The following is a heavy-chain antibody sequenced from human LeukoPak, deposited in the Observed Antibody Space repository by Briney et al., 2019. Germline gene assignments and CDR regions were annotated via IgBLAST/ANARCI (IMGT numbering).Heavy chain of an antibody. CDR2: ISSGSTYI. J-gene: IGHJ4*02. CDR1: GFTFSTYS. CDR3: ARDTSSNDY. Sequence: GGSLRLSCVASGFTFSTYSMNWVRQAPGKGLEWVSSISSGSTYIYYADSVQGRFTLSRDNANNSLYLQMNSLRVEDTAVYYCARDTSSNDYWGQGTLVSVSS. V-gene: IGHV3-21*01.